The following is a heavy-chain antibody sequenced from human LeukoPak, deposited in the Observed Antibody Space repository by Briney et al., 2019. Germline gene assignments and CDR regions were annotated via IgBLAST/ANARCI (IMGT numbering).Heavy chain of an antibody. CDR1: GYTFTGYY. V-gene: IGHV1-2*02. CDR2: INPNSGGT. CDR3: ARVRQTLGQTGAFDI. J-gene: IGHJ3*02. D-gene: IGHD1-1*01. Sequence: ASVKVSCKASGYTFTGYYIHWVRQAPGQGLEWMGWINPNSGGTNYARKFQGRVTITRDTSITTAYMEVSRLTSDDTAMYSCARVRQTLGQTGAFDIWGQGTMVTVSS.